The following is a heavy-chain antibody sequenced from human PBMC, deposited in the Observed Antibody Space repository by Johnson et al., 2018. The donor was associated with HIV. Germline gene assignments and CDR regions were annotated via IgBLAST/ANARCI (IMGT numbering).Heavy chain of an antibody. V-gene: IGHV3-33*01. CDR1: GFTFSSYG. Sequence: QVHLVESGGGVVQPGKSLRLSCAASGFTFSSYGMHWVRQAPGKGLQWVAALWYDGSNKYYAASVNNRFTISRDNSKNTLDLQLNSLRAEDAAVYYCARDRGAFDIWGQGTMVTVSS. CDR3: ARDRGAFDI. CDR2: LWYDGSNK. J-gene: IGHJ3*02.